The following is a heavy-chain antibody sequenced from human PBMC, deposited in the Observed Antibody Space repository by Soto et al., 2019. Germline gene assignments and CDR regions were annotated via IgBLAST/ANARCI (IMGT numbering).Heavy chain of an antibody. D-gene: IGHD2-2*02. V-gene: IGHV1-2*02. CDR3: ARSLTEGYCTITGCYTRPLYGMDV. Sequence: ASVKVSCKASGYTFSGYYIHWLRQAPGQGLEWMGWINPNSGGTNYAQKFQGRVTVTRDTPTSTAYMELSRLTSDDTAVYYCARSLTEGYCTITGCYTRPLYGMDVWGQGTTVTVS. CDR1: GYTFSGYY. CDR2: INPNSGGT. J-gene: IGHJ6*02.